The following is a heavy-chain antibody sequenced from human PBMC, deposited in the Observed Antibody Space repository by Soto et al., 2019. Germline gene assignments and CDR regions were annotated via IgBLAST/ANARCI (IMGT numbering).Heavy chain of an antibody. D-gene: IGHD2-8*01. CDR2: TSGSGGTT. CDR1: GFAFSNFA. J-gene: IGHJ6*03. Sequence: EVQLLESGGGLVQPGGSLRLSCTASGFAFSNFALSWVRQAPGKGLEWVSTTSGSGGTTYSADSVKGRFTISRDNSKNTLNLQVNSMRAEDTAVYYCAEGPDCTTNYCYHFYNYMDVWGKGTTVTVSS. V-gene: IGHV3-23*01. CDR3: AEGPDCTTNYCYHFYNYMDV.